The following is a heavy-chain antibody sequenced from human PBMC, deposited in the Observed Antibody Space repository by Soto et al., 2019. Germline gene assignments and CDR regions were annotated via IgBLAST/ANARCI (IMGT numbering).Heavy chain of an antibody. D-gene: IGHD3-22*01. J-gene: IGHJ6*02. CDR1: GESISSYY. CDR2: IYYSGST. V-gene: IGHV4-59*01. Sequence: SETLSLTCTVSGESISSYYWSWIRQPPGKGLEWIVYIYYSGSTNYNPSLKSRVTISVDTSKNQFSLKLSSVTAADTAVYYCAREGYYDSSGSYPVHGMDVWGQGTTVTVSS. CDR3: AREGYYDSSGSYPVHGMDV.